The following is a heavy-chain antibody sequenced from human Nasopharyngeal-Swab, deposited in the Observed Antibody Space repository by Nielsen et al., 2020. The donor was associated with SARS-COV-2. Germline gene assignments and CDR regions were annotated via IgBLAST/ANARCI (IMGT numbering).Heavy chain of an antibody. CDR2: IKQDGSEK. V-gene: IGHV3-7*01. D-gene: IGHD6-6*01. CDR3: ARSAARSWFDP. J-gene: IGHJ5*02. Sequence: GESLKIPCAASGFTFSSYWMSWVRQAPGKGLEWVANIKQDGSEKYYVDSVKGRFTISRDNAKNSLYLQMNSLRAEDTAVYYCARSAARSWFDPWGQGTLVTVSS. CDR1: GFTFSSYW.